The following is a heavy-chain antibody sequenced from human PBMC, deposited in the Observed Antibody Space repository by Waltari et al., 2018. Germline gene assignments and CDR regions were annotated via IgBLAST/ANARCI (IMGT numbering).Heavy chain of an antibody. V-gene: IGHV4-39*01. J-gene: IGHJ4*02. Sequence: QLQLQESGAGLVKPSETVSLTCFVSGASMNCSSYSWGWVRQSPGRGLEWVGQMYITGLSEYNPSLRSRVSISIDRSKRQFSLTLTSLTAADTAVYHCARLDPNGFDDSWGQGTLVTVST. D-gene: IGHD2-8*01. CDR3: ARLDPNGFDDS. CDR2: MYITGLS. CDR1: GASMNCSSYS.